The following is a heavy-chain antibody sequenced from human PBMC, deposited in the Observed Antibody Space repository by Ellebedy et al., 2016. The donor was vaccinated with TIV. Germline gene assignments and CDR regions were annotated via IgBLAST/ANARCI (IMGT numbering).Heavy chain of an antibody. D-gene: IGHD6-13*01. CDR1: GFTFNNYA. CDR3: AKESYSSSWGYFDY. CDR2: ISGSGSNT. Sequence: PGGSLRLSCAASGFTFNNYAMSWVRQAPGKGLEWVSAISGSGSNTYYADSVKGRFTISRDNSKNTLYLQVHSLRAEDTAVYYCAKESYSSSWGYFDYWGQGTLVTVSS. V-gene: IGHV3-23*01. J-gene: IGHJ4*02.